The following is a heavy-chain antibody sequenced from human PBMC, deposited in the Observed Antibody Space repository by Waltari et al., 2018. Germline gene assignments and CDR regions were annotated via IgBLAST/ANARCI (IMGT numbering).Heavy chain of an antibody. D-gene: IGHD6-19*01. CDR1: VGTFSSDT. CDR3: ARKEDSSGSDY. Sequence: QVQLVQSGAEVKKPGSSVKVSCKASVGTFSSDTISWVRQAPGQGLEWMGRIIPILGIANYAQKFQGRVTITADKSTSTAYMELSSLRSEDTAVYYCARKEDSSGSDYWGQGTLVTVSS. V-gene: IGHV1-69*02. J-gene: IGHJ4*02. CDR2: IIPILGIA.